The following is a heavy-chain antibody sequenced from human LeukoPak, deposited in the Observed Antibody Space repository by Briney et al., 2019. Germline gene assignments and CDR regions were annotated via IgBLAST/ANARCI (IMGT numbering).Heavy chain of an antibody. CDR3: AREGHCSTTSCALDAIEI. J-gene: IGHJ3*02. CDR2: ISSSSGTI. D-gene: IGHD2-2*01. CDR1: GFTFSSYS. V-gene: IGHV3-48*01. Sequence: GGSLRLSCAASGFTFSSYSMNWVRQAPGKGLEWVSYISSSSGTIYYADSVKGRFTISRDNAKNSLSLQMNSLRAEDTAVYYCAREGHCSTTSCALDAIEIWGQGTLVAVSS.